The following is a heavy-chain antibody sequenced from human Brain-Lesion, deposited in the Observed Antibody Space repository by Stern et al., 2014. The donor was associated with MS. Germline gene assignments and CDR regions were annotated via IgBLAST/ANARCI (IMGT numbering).Heavy chain of an antibody. CDR1: GGSISSGGYY. CDR2: IFNSGST. Sequence: VQLLESGPGLVKPSQTLSLSCTVSGGSISSGGYYWSWIRQPAGKGLEWIGRIFNSGSTSYNPPLKSRVTISIDTSTNPFSLWLTPMTAADTAVYYCARGRVVPGFQYYATDVWGQGTTVIVSS. CDR3: ARGRVVPGFQYYATDV. J-gene: IGHJ6*02. D-gene: IGHD2-2*01. V-gene: IGHV4-61*02.